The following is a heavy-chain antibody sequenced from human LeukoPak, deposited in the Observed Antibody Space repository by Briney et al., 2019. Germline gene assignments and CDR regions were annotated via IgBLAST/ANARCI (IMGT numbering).Heavy chain of an antibody. CDR2: ISNSSSYI. D-gene: IGHD1-7*01. CDR1: GFTFSSYS. CDR3: ARDGPYNWNSYGMDV. V-gene: IGHV3-21*01. J-gene: IGHJ6*02. Sequence: GGSLRLSCAASGFTFSSYSMNWVRQAPGKGLEWVSSISNSSSYIYYADSVKGRFTISRDNAKNSLYLQMNSLRAEDTAVYYCARDGPYNWNSYGMDVWGQGTMVTVSS.